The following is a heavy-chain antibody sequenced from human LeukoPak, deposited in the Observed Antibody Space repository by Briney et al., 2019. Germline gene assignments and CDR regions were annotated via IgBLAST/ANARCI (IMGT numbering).Heavy chain of an antibody. CDR1: GGSISSSSYY. J-gene: IGHJ4*02. V-gene: IGHV4-39*06. CDR3: ARKTYYGTSEDY. CDR2: IYYSGST. D-gene: IGHD3-3*01. Sequence: SETLSLTCTVSGGSISSSSYYWGWIRQPPGKGLEWIGSIYYSGSTYYNPSLKSRVTISVDPSKNQFTLKLSSVNAADTAVYYCARKTYYGTSEDYWGQGTLVTVST.